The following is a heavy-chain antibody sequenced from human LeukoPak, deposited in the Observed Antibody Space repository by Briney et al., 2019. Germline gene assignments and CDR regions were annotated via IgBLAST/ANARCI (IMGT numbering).Heavy chain of an antibody. V-gene: IGHV3-7*01. CDR3: ARDLVVGDAFDI. Sequence: GGSLRLSCAASGFMFSSCWMSWVRQAPGKGLEWVANIKQDGSEKYYVDSVKGRFTISRDNAKNSLYLQMNSLRAEDTAVYYCARDLVVGDAFDIWGQGTMVTVSS. CDR1: GFMFSSCW. J-gene: IGHJ3*02. D-gene: IGHD2-15*01. CDR2: IKQDGSEK.